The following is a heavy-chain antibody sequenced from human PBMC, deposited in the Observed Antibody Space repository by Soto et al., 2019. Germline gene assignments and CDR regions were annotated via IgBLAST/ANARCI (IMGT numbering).Heavy chain of an antibody. V-gene: IGHV4-34*01. CDR2: INHSGST. Sequence: PSETLSLTCAVYGGSFSCYYWIWIRQPPGKGLEWIGEINHSGSTNYNPSLKSRVTISVDTSKNQFSLKLSSVTAADTAVYYCARGGLRYFDWYLSRPYFDYWGQGTLVTVSS. CDR1: GGSFSCYY. D-gene: IGHD3-9*01. CDR3: ARGGLRYFDWYLSRPYFDY. J-gene: IGHJ4*02.